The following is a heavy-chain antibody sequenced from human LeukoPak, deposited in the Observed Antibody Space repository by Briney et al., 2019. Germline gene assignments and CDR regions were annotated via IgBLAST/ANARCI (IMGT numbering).Heavy chain of an antibody. V-gene: IGHV3-74*01. CDR3: VRDFAYYDFWSGSYYYYYYMDV. CDR1: GFTFSSYW. J-gene: IGHJ6*03. Sequence: PGGSLRLSCAASGFTFSSYWMHWVRQAPGKGLVWVSRINSDGSSTSYADSVKGRFTISRDNAKNTLYLQMNSLRAEDTAVYYCVRDFAYYDFWSGSYYYYYYMDVWGKGTTVTVSS. D-gene: IGHD3-3*01. CDR2: INSDGSST.